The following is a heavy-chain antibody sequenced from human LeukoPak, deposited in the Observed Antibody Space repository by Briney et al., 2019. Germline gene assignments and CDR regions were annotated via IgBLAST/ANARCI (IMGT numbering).Heavy chain of an antibody. Sequence: SETLSLTCTVSGGSISSYYWSWIRQPAGKGLEWIGRIYTSGSTNYNPSLKSRVTMSVDTSKNQFSLKLSSVTAADTAVYYCARLEYSYVLGNFDYWGQGTLVTVSS. D-gene: IGHD5-18*01. CDR3: ARLEYSYVLGNFDY. V-gene: IGHV4-4*07. J-gene: IGHJ4*02. CDR1: GGSISSYY. CDR2: IYTSGST.